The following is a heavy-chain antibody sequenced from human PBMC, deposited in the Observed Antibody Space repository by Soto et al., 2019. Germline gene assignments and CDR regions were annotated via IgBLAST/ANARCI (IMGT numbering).Heavy chain of an antibody. J-gene: IGHJ4*02. D-gene: IGHD3-22*01. Sequence: SETLSLTCTVSGGSISSYYWSWIRQPPGKGLEWIGYIYYSGSTNYNPSLKSRVTISVDTSKNQFSLKLSSVTAADTAVYYCARGISYDSSGYYGPYFDYWGQGTLVT. CDR3: ARGISYDSSGYYGPYFDY. V-gene: IGHV4-59*01. CDR1: GGSISSYY. CDR2: IYYSGST.